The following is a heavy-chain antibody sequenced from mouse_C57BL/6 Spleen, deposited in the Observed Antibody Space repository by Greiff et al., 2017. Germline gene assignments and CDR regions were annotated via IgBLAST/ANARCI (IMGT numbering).Heavy chain of an antibody. V-gene: IGHV1-82*01. J-gene: IGHJ1*03. CDR2: IYPGDGDT. CDR1: GYAFSSSW. Sequence: QVQLQQSGPELVKPGASVKISCKASGYAFSSSWMNWVKQRPGKGLEWIGRIYPGDGDTNYNGKFKGKATLTADKSSSTAYMQLSSLTSEDSAVYFGARSVDYGSSFYWYFDVWGTGTTVTVSA. CDR3: ARSVDYGSSFYWYFDV. D-gene: IGHD1-1*01.